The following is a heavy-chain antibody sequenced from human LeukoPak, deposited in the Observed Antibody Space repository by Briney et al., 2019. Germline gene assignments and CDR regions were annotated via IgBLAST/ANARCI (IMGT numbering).Heavy chain of an antibody. D-gene: IGHD4-23*01. Sequence: GGSLRLSCAASGFTFTSYAMHWVRQAPGKGLEWVALISCDGSNKYYADSVKGRFTISRDNSKNTLYLQMNTLRAEDTAVYDCARPHLQLTTLAGAFDIWGQGTMVTVSS. V-gene: IGHV3-30*04. CDR2: ISCDGSNK. J-gene: IGHJ3*02. CDR3: ARPHLQLTTLAGAFDI. CDR1: GFTFTSYA.